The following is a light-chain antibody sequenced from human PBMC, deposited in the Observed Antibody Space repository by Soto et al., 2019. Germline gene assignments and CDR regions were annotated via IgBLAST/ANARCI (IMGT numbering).Light chain of an antibody. Sequence: AIQLTQSPSSLSASVGDRVTVTCRASQDISSYLAWYQQKPGKAPKLLIYDVSSLQSGVPLRFSGSGSGTEFTLTISSLQPDDFATYYCQHYNSYSEAFGQGTKAAIK. J-gene: IGKJ1*01. CDR1: QDISSY. V-gene: IGKV1-13*02. CDR3: QHYNSYSEA. CDR2: DVS.